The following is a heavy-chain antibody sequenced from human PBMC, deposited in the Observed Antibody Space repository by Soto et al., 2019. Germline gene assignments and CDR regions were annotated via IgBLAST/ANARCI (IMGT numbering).Heavy chain of an antibody. V-gene: IGHV2-5*02. CDR3: VHKGWLVPIDY. J-gene: IGHJ4*02. D-gene: IGHD6-19*01. CDR2: IYWDDDK. CDR1: GFSLSTGGVG. Sequence: QITLKESGPTLVKPTQTLTLTCTFSGFSLSTGGVGVGWIRQPPGKALEWLALIYWDDDKRYSPSLKSRLTITKDTSKNQVVLTITNMYPVDTATYYCVHKGWLVPIDYWGRGTLVIVSS.